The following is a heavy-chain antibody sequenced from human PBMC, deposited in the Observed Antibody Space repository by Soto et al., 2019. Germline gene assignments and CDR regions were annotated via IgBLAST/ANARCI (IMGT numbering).Heavy chain of an antibody. CDR3: ARVSMGSSSEDFQH. J-gene: IGHJ1*01. V-gene: IGHV1-8*01. Sequence: QVQLVQSGAEVKKPGASVKVSCKASGYSFTSYDINWVRQATGQGLEWMGWMNPNSGNTGYAQKFQGRVTMTRNSSISTAYMELSSLRSEDTAVYYCARVSMGSSSEDFQHWGQGTLVTVSS. D-gene: IGHD6-6*01. CDR2: MNPNSGNT. CDR1: GYSFTSYD.